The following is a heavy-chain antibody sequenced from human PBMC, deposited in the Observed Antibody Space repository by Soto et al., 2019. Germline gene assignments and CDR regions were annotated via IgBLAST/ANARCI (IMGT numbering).Heavy chain of an antibody. V-gene: IGHV1-3*01. CDR3: ARRALVPAAHVDY. Sequence: GASVKVSCKASGYTFTSYAMHWVRQAPGQRLEWMGWINAGNGNTKYSQKFQGRVTITRDTPASTAYMELSSLRSEDTAVYYCARRALVPAAHVDYWGQGTLVTVSS. D-gene: IGHD2-2*01. J-gene: IGHJ4*02. CDR2: INAGNGNT. CDR1: GYTFTSYA.